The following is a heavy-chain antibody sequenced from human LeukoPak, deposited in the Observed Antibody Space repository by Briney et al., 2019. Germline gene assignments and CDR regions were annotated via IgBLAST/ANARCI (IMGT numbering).Heavy chain of an antibody. CDR2: ISWNSGTI. D-gene: IGHD3-9*01. J-gene: IGHJ6*03. CDR1: GFTFDDYA. Sequence: PGGSLRLSCAASGFTFDDYAMHWVRQAPGKGLEWVSGISWNSGTIGYADSVKGRFTISRDNAKNSLYLQMNSLRAEDTAVYYCARDGLFGTYYDILTGYHHVVESRYYYMDAWGKGTTVTVSS. CDR3: ARDGLFGTYYDILTGYHHVVESRYYYMDA. V-gene: IGHV3-9*01.